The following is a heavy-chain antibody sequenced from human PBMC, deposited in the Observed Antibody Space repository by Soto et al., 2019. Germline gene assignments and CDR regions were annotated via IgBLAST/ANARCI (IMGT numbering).Heavy chain of an antibody. CDR1: GGSISSYY. CDR2: IYYSGST. D-gene: IGHD6-13*01. Sequence: ETLSLTCTVSGGSISSYYWSWIRQPPGKGLEWIGYIYYSGSTNYNPSLKSRVTISVDTSKNQFSLKLSSVTAADTAVYYCARVGAAASTNLDYYYYMDVWGKGTTVTVSS. V-gene: IGHV4-59*01. CDR3: ARVGAAASTNLDYYYYMDV. J-gene: IGHJ6*03.